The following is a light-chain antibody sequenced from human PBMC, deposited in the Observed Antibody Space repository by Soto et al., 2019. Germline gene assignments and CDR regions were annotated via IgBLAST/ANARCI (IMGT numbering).Light chain of an antibody. V-gene: IGLV2-14*01. J-gene: IGLJ3*02. CDR3: SSYTSSSNPLV. Sequence: QSALTQPASVSGSPGQSITISCTGTSSDVGGYNYVSWYQQHPGKAPKLMIYEVSNRPSGVSNRFSGSKSGNTASLTISGLQAEDEADYYCSSYTSSSNPLVFGGGTKVTVL. CDR1: SSDVGGYNY. CDR2: EVS.